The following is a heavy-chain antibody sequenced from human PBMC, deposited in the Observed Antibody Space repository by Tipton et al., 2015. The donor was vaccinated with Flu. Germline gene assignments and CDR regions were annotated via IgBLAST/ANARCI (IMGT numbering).Heavy chain of an antibody. D-gene: IGHD1-26*01. J-gene: IGHJ4*02. V-gene: IGHV3-30*02. CDR3: AKAVGATTHYFDY. Sequence: QLVQSGGGVVQPGGSLRLSCAASGFTFSSFGMHWVRQAPGKGLEWVAFIRHDGTNTYFADSVKGRFTISRDNSKNTLYLQMNSLRPDDTAMYYCAKAVGATTHYFDYWGQGTLVTVSS. CDR2: IRHDGTNT. CDR1: GFTFSSFG.